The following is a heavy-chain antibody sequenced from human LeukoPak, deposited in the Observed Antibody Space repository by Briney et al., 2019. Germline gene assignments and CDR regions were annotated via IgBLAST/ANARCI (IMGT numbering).Heavy chain of an antibody. V-gene: IGHV3-23*01. D-gene: IGHD2-2*01. Sequence: GSLRLSCAASGFTFSSYGMHWVRQAPGKGLEWVSVISGGGGSTYYADSVKGRFTISRDNSKNTLFLQMNSLRAEDTAVYYCAKGGYCSSTSCYVGWFDPWGQGTLVTVSS. CDR1: GFTFSSYG. CDR2: ISGGGGST. CDR3: AKGGYCSSTSCYVGWFDP. J-gene: IGHJ5*02.